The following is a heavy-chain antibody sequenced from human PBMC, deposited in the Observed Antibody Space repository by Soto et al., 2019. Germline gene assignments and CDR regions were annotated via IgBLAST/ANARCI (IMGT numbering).Heavy chain of an antibody. Sequence: QVPLVQSGAEVKKPGASVKVSCQASGYTFTSYAMHWVRQAPGQRLEWMGWINAGNGNTKYSQKFQGRVTITRDTSASTAYMELSSLRSEDTAVYYCARAGDYYGSGSYLSDIWGQGTMVTVSS. CDR1: GYTFTSYA. J-gene: IGHJ3*02. CDR2: INAGNGNT. CDR3: ARAGDYYGSGSYLSDI. D-gene: IGHD3-10*01. V-gene: IGHV1-3*01.